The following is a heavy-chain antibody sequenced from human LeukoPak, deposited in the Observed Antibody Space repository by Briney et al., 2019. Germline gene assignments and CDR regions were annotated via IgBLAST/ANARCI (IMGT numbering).Heavy chain of an antibody. CDR2: IIPIFGTA. V-gene: IGHV1-69*13. CDR3: ASSFRSSSWCSIDY. J-gene: IGHJ4*02. Sequence: SVKVSCTASGGTFSSYAISWVRQAPGQGLEWMGGIIPIFGTANYAQKFQGRVTITADESTSTAYMELSSLRSEDTAVYYCASSFRSSSWCSIDYWGQGTLVTVSS. D-gene: IGHD6-13*01. CDR1: GGTFSSYA.